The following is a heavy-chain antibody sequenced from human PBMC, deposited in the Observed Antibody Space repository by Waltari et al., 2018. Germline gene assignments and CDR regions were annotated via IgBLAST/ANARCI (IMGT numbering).Heavy chain of an antibody. J-gene: IGHJ4*02. CDR2: IIPILGIA. CDR1: GGTFSSYT. D-gene: IGHD6-13*01. V-gene: IGHV1-69*08. Sequence: QVQLVQSGAEVKKPGSSVKVSCKASGGTFSSYTISWVRQAPGKGLEWMGRIIPILGIANYAQKFQGRVTITADKSTSTAYMELSSLRSEDTAVYYCAREGAAAGDFDYWGQGTLVTVSS. CDR3: AREGAAAGDFDY.